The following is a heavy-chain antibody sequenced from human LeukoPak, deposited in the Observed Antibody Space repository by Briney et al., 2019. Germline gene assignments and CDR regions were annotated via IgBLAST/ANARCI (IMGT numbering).Heavy chain of an antibody. Sequence: PGRSLRLSCAASGFTFSSYGMHWVRQAPGKGLEWVAVISYDGSNKYYADSVKGRFTISRDNSKNTLYLQMNSLRAEDTAVYYCAKDNGSGACSYWGQGTLVTVSS. V-gene: IGHV3-30*18. CDR2: ISYDGSNK. CDR3: AKDNGSGACSY. D-gene: IGHD3-10*01. J-gene: IGHJ4*02. CDR1: GFTFSSYG.